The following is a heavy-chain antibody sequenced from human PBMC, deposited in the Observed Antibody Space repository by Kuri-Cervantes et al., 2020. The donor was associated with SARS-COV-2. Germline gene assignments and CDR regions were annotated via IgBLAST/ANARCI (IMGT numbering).Heavy chain of an antibody. J-gene: IGHJ3*02. CDR3: ARELTGENAFDI. Sequence: GVLKISCAASGFTFSSYWMSWVRQAPGKGLEWVANIKQDGSEKYYVDSVKGRFTISRDNAKNSLYLQMNSLRAEDTAVYYCARELTGENAFDIWGQGTMVTVSS. D-gene: IGHD7-27*01. CDR2: IKQDGSEK. V-gene: IGHV3-7*01. CDR1: GFTFSSYW.